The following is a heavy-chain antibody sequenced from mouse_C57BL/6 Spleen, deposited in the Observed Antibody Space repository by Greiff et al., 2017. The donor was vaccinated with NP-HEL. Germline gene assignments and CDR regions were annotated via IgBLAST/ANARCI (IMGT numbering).Heavy chain of an antibody. J-gene: IGHJ4*01. CDR3: ARARGLGDAMDY. V-gene: IGHV1-64*01. CDR2: IHPNSGST. Sequence: QVQLQQPGAELVKPGASVKLSCKASGYTFTSYWMHWVKQRPGQGLEWIGMIHPNSGSTNYNEKFKSKATLTVEKSSSTAYMQLSSLTSEDSAVYYCARARGLGDAMDYWGQGTSVTVSS. CDR1: GYTFTSYW. D-gene: IGHD2-4*01.